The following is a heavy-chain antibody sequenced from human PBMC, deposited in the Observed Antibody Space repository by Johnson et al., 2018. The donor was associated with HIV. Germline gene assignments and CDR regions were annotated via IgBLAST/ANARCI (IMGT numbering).Heavy chain of an antibody. V-gene: IGHV3-64*04. Sequence: QVQLVESGGGLVQPGGSLRLSCAASGFTFSSYAMYWVRQAPGKGLEYVSAISSNGGSTYYADSVKGRFTISRDNAKNSLYLQMNSLRAEDTAVYYCARGRTGTKYDAFDIWGQGTMVTVSS. CDR3: ARGRTGTKYDAFDI. J-gene: IGHJ3*02. CDR1: GFTFSSYA. CDR2: ISSNGGST. D-gene: IGHD1-7*01.